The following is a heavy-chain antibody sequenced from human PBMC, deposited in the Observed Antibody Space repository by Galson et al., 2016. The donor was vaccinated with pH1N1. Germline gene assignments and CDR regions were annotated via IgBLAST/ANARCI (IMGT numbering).Heavy chain of an antibody. V-gene: IGHV1-46*01. CDR2: INPSGVSI. CDR1: GYTFITYY. J-gene: IGHJ4*02. CDR3: ASRSSGQLHFDY. D-gene: IGHD3-22*01. Sequence: SVKVSCKASGYTFITYYIHWVRQAPGQGLEWLGIINPSGVSITYAQKFQGRVTMTRDTSTSTAYMELSSLRSEDTAVYYCASRSSGQLHFDYWGQGTLVTVSS.